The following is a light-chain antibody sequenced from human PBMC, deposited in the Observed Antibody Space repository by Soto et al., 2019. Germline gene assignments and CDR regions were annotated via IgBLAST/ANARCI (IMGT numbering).Light chain of an antibody. Sequence: EIVLTQSPGTLSLSPGERATLSCRASQSVSSYLAWYQQKPGQAPRLLIYDASKRATGIPARFSGGGSETDFTLTISSLEPEDFAVYYCQQYNNWPPAFTFGPGTKVDIK. CDR2: DAS. V-gene: IGKV3-11*01. J-gene: IGKJ3*01. CDR3: QQYNNWPPAFT. CDR1: QSVSSY.